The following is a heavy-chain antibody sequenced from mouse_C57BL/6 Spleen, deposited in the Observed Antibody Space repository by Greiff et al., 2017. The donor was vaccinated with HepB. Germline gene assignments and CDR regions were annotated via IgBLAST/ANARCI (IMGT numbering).Heavy chain of an antibody. CDR3: ARGGRADY. Sequence: EVQLQQSGPELVKPGASVKISCKASGYTFTDYYMNWVKQSHGKSLEWIGDINPNNGGTSYNQKFKGKATLTVDKSSSTAYMELRSLTSEDSAVYYCARGGRADYWGQGTTLTVSS. V-gene: IGHV1-26*01. CDR1: GYTFTDYY. CDR2: INPNNGGT. J-gene: IGHJ2*01. D-gene: IGHD3-3*01.